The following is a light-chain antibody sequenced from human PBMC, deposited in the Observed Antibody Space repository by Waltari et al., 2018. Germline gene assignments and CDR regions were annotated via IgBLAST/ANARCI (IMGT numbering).Light chain of an antibody. J-gene: IGLJ3*02. Sequence: QSVLTQAPSESGTPGQTVNISCSGRTSNIGSRFVYWYKQVAGVAPKLLIYRNDRRPPGVPDRFSGAKSGSSASLAITGLRSEDEADYYWATWDDSLSGPVFGGGTKLTVL. CDR1: TSNIGSRF. CDR3: ATWDDSLSGPV. V-gene: IGLV1-47*01. CDR2: RND.